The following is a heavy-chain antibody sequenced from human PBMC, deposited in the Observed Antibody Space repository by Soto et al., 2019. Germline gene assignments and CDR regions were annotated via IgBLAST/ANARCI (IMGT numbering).Heavy chain of an antibody. CDR2: IYSLGNT. CDR3: AVRYFDWLLGEGWFDP. J-gene: IGHJ5*02. V-gene: IGHV4-39*01. Sequence: SETLSLTCTVSGGSISSSSYYWGWIRQPPGQGLEWLGTIYSLGNTYYNPSLKSRVTISVDKSKSQLFLKLSSVTAPDTAVYYCAVRYFDWLLGEGWFDPWGQGTQVTVSS. CDR1: GGSISSSSYY. D-gene: IGHD3-9*01.